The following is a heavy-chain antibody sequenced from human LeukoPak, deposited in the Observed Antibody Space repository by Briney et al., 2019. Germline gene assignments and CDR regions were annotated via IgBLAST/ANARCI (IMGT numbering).Heavy chain of an antibody. Sequence: SETLSLTCTVSGGSISSYYWSWIRQPPGKGLEWIGYIYYSGSTNYNPSLKSRVTISVDTSKNQFSLKLSSVTAADTAVYYCARDHPYCSGGSCYPPYYYYMDVWGKGTTVTVSS. D-gene: IGHD2-15*01. CDR1: GGSISSYY. CDR3: ARDHPYCSGGSCYPPYYYYMDV. CDR2: IYYSGST. V-gene: IGHV4-59*01. J-gene: IGHJ6*03.